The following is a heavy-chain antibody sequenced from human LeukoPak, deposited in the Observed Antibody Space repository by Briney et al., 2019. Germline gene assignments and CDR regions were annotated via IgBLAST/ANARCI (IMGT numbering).Heavy chain of an antibody. D-gene: IGHD3-22*01. V-gene: IGHV3-7*01. CDR2: INQDGSEK. J-gene: IGHJ5*02. Sequence: PGGSLRLSCSASGFTFTTYWMGWVRQAPGKGLEWVANINQDGSEKYYVDSVKGRFTISRDNAKNTLNLQMNSLRAEDTAVYYCARDLGQYYDTSDNWFDPWGQGTLVTVSS. CDR3: ARDLGQYYDTSDNWFDP. CDR1: GFTFTTYW.